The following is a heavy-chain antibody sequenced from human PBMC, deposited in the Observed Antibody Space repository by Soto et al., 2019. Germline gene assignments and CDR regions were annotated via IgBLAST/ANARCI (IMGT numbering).Heavy chain of an antibody. D-gene: IGHD6-13*01. Sequence: QVQLVQSGAEVKKPGSSVKVSCKASGGTFSSYAISWVRQAPGQGLEWMGGIIPIFGTANYAQKFQGRVKITADKSTSTAYMELSSLRSEDTAVYYCARDRRGAAAGPNWFDPWGQGTLVTVSS. CDR3: ARDRRGAAAGPNWFDP. CDR1: GGTFSSYA. V-gene: IGHV1-69*06. J-gene: IGHJ5*02. CDR2: IIPIFGTA.